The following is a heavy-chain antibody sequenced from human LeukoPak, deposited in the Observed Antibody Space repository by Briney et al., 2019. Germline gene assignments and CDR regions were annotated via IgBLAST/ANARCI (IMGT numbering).Heavy chain of an antibody. J-gene: IGHJ4*02. CDR3: ARDGVSGLIAADY. D-gene: IGHD6-13*01. V-gene: IGHV1-2*02. CDR2: INPNSGGI. Sequence: GASVKVSCKASGYTFTGYYMHWVRQAPGQGLEWMGWINPNSGGINYAQKFQGRVTMTRDTSISTAYMELSRLRSDDTAVYYCARDGVSGLIAADYWGQGTLVTVSS. CDR1: GYTFTGYY.